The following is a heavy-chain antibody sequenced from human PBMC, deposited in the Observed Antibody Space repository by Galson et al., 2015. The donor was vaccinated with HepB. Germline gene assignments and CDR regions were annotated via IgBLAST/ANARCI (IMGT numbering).Heavy chain of an antibody. CDR2: IKSKTDGGTT. J-gene: IGHJ6*02. D-gene: IGHD1-26*01. V-gene: IGHV3-15*01. Sequence: SLRLSCAASGFTFSNAWMSWVRQAPGKGLEWVGRIKSKTDGGTTDYAAPVKGRFTISRDDPKNTAYLQMNSLKTEDTAVYYCTSSGSYYKPYYYYGMDVWGQGTTVTVSS. CDR3: TSSGSYYKPYYYYGMDV. CDR1: GFTFSNAW.